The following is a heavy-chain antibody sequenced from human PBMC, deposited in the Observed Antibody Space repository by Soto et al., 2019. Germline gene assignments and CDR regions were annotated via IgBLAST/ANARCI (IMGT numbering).Heavy chain of an antibody. V-gene: IGHV4-59*01. CDR1: GGSTHSYY. J-gene: IGHJ4*02. CDR2: VYYNGDT. Sequence: QVQLQESGPGLVKPSETLSLTCTVSGGSTHSYYWAWIRQPPGKGLEWMGYVYYNGDTNYNPSLKSRVTISVDASKNQFSLKLTSVTPADTAVYYCARGHGHGGSSFDFWGQGTLVTGAS. CDR3: ARGHGHGGSSFDF. D-gene: IGHD2-15*01.